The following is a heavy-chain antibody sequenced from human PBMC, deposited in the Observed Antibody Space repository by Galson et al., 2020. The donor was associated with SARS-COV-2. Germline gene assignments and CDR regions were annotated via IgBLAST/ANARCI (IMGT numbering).Heavy chain of an antibody. J-gene: IGHJ4*02. CDR2: IIPIFGTA. V-gene: IGHV1-69*06. Sequence: SVKVSCKASGGTFSSYAISWVRQAPGQGLEWMGGIIPIFGTANYAQKFQGRVTITADKSTSTAYMELSSLRSEDTAVYYCATFKEIDGYYFDYWGQGTLVTVSS. CDR1: GGTFSSYA. CDR3: ATFKEIDGYYFDY.